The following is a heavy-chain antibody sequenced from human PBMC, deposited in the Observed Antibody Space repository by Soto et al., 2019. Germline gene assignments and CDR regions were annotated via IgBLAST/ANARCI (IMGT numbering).Heavy chain of an antibody. CDR1: GFTFSSCA. CDR3: ARLSGSSWTDS. J-gene: IGHJ5*01. CDR2: LSTSGGST. V-gene: IGHV3-23*01. Sequence: EVQLLESGGGLVQPGGSLRLSCAASGFTFSSCAMTWVRQAPGKGLVWVSTLSTSGGSTYYADSVKGRFTISRDNSKNMLYLQMSSLRAEDTAVYYCARLSGSSWTDSWGQGTLVTVSS. D-gene: IGHD6-6*01.